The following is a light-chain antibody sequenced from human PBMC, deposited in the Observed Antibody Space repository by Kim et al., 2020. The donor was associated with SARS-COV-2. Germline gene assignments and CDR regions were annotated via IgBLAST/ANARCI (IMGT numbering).Light chain of an antibody. CDR2: AAS. V-gene: IGKV1-27*01. Sequence: ASVEDRVTITCQASQGLSNYLASYQQKPGKVPRLLIYAASTLESGVPSRFSGSGSGTDFTLTISSLQPEDVAAYYCQKYSSAPLTFGGGTKVDIK. J-gene: IGKJ4*01. CDR1: QGLSNY. CDR3: QKYSSAPLT.